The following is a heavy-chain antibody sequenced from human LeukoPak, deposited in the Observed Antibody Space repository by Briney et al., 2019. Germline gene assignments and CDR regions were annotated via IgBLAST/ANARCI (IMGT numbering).Heavy chain of an antibody. J-gene: IGHJ4*02. Sequence: GGSLRLSCAASGFTVSSNYMSWVRQAPGKGLEWVSNIYSGGSTYYAESVKGRFTISRDNSKNTLDLQMNSLRVEDTAVYYCARDRGGSKRAYDYWGQGTLVTVSS. V-gene: IGHV3-66*01. CDR2: IYSGGST. CDR1: GFTVSSNY. D-gene: IGHD2-2*01. CDR3: ARDRGGSKRAYDY.